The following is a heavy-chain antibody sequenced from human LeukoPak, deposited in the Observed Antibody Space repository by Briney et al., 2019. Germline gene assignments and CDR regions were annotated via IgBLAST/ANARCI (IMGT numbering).Heavy chain of an antibody. V-gene: IGHV4-39*07. CDR2: IYYSGST. J-gene: IGHJ5*02. Sequence: SETLSFTCTVSGGSISSSSYYWGWIRQPPGKGLEWIGSIYYSGSTYYNPSLKSRVTISVDTSKNQLSLKLSSVTAADTAVYYCAREATPPPHWFDPWGQGTLVTVSS. CDR1: GGSISSSSYY. CDR3: AREATPPPHWFDP.